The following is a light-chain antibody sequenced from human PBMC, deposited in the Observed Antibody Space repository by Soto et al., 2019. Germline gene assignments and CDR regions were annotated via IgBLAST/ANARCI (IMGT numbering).Light chain of an antibody. CDR2: GAS. CDR3: QQFGNSPSMYT. CDR1: QSVTSSY. J-gene: IGKJ2*01. Sequence: EIVLTQSPGTLSLSPGERATLSCRASQSVTSSYLAWYQQKPGQAPRLLIYGASSRATGIPDRFRGSGSGTDLPFILSGMEPENFAVDFCQQFGNSPSMYTFGQGTKLEI. V-gene: IGKV3-20*01.